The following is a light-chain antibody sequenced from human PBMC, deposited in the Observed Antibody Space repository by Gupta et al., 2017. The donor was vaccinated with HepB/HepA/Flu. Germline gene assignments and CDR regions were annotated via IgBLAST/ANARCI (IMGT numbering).Light chain of an antibody. V-gene: IGLV1-44*01. J-gene: IGLJ1*01. Sequence: QSVLTPPPSASGTPGQRVIISCSGSSSNIGSRVNWYQQLPGTAPKLLINTNNQRPSGVPDRISGSKSGTSASLAISGLQSEDEADYYCAAWDDSLNAYVFGTGTKVTVL. CDR3: AAWDDSLNAYV. CDR1: SSNIGSR. CDR2: TNN.